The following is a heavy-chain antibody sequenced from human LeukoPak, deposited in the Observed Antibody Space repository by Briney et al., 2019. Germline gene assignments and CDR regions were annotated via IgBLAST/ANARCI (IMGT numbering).Heavy chain of an antibody. V-gene: IGHV3-11*04. J-gene: IGHJ4*02. D-gene: IGHD2-21*02. Sequence: GGSLRLSCAASGFTFSNAWMSWVRQAPGKGLEWLSYVSGGGETRYYADSVKGRFTISRDYGKNSLYLQMNSLRAEDTAVYYCARDASGGDLPFDYWGQGTLVTVSS. CDR3: ARDASGGDLPFDY. CDR2: VSGGGETR. CDR1: GFTFSNAW.